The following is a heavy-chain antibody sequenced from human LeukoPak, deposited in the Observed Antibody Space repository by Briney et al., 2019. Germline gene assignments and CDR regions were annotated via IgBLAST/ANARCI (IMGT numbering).Heavy chain of an antibody. CDR1: GYTLTELS. CDR2: FDPEDGET. J-gene: IGHJ4*02. D-gene: IGHD6-13*01. V-gene: IGHV1-24*01. CDR3: ATLGIAAAGTGVFGFYNY. Sequence: ASVKVSCKVSGYTLTELSMHWVRQAPGKGLEWMGGFDPEDGETIYAQKFQGRVTMTEDTSTDTAYMELSSLRSEDTAVYYCATLGIAAAGTGVFGFYNYWGQGTLVIVSS.